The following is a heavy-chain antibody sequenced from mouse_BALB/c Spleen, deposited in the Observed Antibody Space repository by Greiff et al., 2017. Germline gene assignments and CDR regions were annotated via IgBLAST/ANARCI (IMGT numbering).Heavy chain of an antibody. J-gene: IGHJ3*01. CDR2: IDPFNGGT. CDR3: ARLGSSGDWFAY. Sequence: VQLKQSGPELMKPGASVKISCKASGYSFTSYYMHWVKQSHGKSLEWIGYIDPFNGGTSYNQKFKGKATLTVDKSSSTAYMHLSSLTSEDSAVYYCARLGSSGDWFAYWGQGTLVTVSA. CDR1: GYSFTSYY. V-gene: IGHV1S135*01. D-gene: IGHD1-1*01.